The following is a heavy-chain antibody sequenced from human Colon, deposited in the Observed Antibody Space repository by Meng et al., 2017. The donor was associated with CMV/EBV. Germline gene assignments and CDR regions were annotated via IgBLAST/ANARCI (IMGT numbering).Heavy chain of an antibody. CDR2: MNPKSGKT. D-gene: IGHD3-3*02. CDR1: GYTFATYD. J-gene: IGHJ4*02. Sequence: ASVKVSCKASGYTFATYDINWVRQAPGQGLEWMGWMNPKSGKTGYAQRFQGRVAMTSNISVNTAYMELSNLRSEDTAVFYCTRGPFRYWGQGTLVTV. V-gene: IGHV1-8*02. CDR3: TRGPFRY.